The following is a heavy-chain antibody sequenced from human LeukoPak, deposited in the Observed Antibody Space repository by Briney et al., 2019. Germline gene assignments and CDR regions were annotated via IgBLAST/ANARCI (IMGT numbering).Heavy chain of an antibody. Sequence: GGSLRLSCAASGFTFSSYSMNWVRGAPGKGLEWVSYISSYSTTMYYADSVKGRFTISRDNAKNSLYLQMNSLRAEDMAVYYCARDSAMITSWDYWGQGTLVTVSS. CDR2: ISSYSTTM. CDR3: ARDSAMITSWDY. J-gene: IGHJ4*02. V-gene: IGHV3-48*01. CDR1: GFTFSSYS. D-gene: IGHD5-18*01.